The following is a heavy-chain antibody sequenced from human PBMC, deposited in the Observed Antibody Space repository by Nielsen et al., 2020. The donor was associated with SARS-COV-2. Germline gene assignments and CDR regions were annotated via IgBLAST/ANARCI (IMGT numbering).Heavy chain of an antibody. J-gene: IGHJ2*01. V-gene: IGHV4-59*08. CDR3: ARGIVRNSFYFDV. Sequence: SETLSLTCSVSGDSVNDYYWNWIRRPPGKGLEWIGYVSDSGAIKTNSSLRNRLSMSVATSRSHISLTLIAVTASDTAVYYCARGIVRNSFYFDVWGRGTQVTVSS. D-gene: IGHD4-23*01. CDR2: VSDSGAI. CDR1: GDSVNDYY.